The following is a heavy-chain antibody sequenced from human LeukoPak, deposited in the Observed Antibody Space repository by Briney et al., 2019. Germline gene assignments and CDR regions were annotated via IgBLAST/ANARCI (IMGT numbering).Heavy chain of an antibody. CDR1: GYTFTSDG. CDR3: ARAPPGHNAFDI. CDR2: ISAYNGNT. V-gene: IGHV1-18*01. Sequence: EASVKVSCKASGYTFTSDGISGVRQAPGQGLEWMGWISAYNGNTNYAQKLQGRVTMTTDTSTSTAYMELRSLRSDDTAVYYCARAPPGHNAFDIWGQGTMVTVSS. J-gene: IGHJ3*02.